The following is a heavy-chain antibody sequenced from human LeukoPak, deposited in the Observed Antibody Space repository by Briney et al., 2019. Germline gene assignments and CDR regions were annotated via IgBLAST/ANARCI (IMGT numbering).Heavy chain of an antibody. CDR2: IYYSGST. J-gene: IGHJ5*02. CDR1: GGSVSGYY. Sequence: PSETLSLTCTVSGGSVSGYYWSWIRQPPGKGLEWIGYIYYSGSTTYNPSLRSRVTISVDTSENQFFLKLTSVTAADTAVYYCARDREYSSSGLVWFDPWGHGILVTVSS. V-gene: IGHV4-59*02. CDR3: ARDREYSSSGLVWFDP. D-gene: IGHD6-6*01.